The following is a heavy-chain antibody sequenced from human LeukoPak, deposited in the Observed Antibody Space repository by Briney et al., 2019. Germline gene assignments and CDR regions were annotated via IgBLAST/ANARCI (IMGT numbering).Heavy chain of an antibody. CDR2: ISSSSSTI. J-gene: IGHJ6*02. CDR3: ARERLVPYYYGMDV. V-gene: IGHV3-48*02. Sequence: PGGSLRLSCAASGFTFSSYSMTWVRQAPGKGLEWVSYISSSSSTIYYADSVKGRFTISRDNAKNSLYLQTNSLRDEDTAVYYCARERLVPYYYGMDVWGQGTTVTVSS. D-gene: IGHD4-11*01. CDR1: GFTFSSYS.